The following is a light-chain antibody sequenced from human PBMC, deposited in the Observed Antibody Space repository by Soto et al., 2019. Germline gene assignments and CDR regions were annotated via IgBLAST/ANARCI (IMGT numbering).Light chain of an antibody. CDR2: EVN. V-gene: IGLV2-23*02. Sequence: QSALPQPDSVSGSPGQSITLSCAGSGGDVGHYDLLSWYQQIPGKAPQLIIFEVNRRPSGVSDRFSGFKSGNTASLTISGLQAEDEADVSCCSYAGNGAWVLGGGTKLTV. J-gene: IGLJ3*02. CDR1: GGDVGHYDL. CDR3: CSYAGNGAWV.